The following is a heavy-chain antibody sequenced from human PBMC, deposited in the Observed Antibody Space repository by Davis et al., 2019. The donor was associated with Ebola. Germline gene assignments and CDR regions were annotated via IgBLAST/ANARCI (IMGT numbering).Heavy chain of an antibody. D-gene: IGHD6-13*01. Sequence: MPSETLSLTCPVPGGSISSYYWSWIRQPPGKGLEWIGYIYYSGSTNYNPSLKSRVTISVDKSKNQFSLKLSSVTAADTAVYYCARAGSSWSYFDYWGQGTLVTVSS. J-gene: IGHJ4*02. CDR2: IYYSGST. V-gene: IGHV4-59*12. CDR3: ARAGSSWSYFDY. CDR1: GGSISSYY.